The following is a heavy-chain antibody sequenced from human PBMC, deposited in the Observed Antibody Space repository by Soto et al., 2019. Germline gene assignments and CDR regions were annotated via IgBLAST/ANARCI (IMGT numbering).Heavy chain of an antibody. CDR1: GFTFSSYA. V-gene: IGHV3-30-3*01. CDR2: ISYDGSNK. J-gene: IGHJ4*02. D-gene: IGHD3-22*01. CDR3: ARDSRRLFTRYYFDY. Sequence: LRLSCAASGFTFSSYAMHWVRQAPGKGLEWVAVISYDGSNKYYADSVKGRFTISRDNSKNTLYLQMNSLRAEDTAVYYCARDSRRLFTRYYFDYWGQGTLVTVSS.